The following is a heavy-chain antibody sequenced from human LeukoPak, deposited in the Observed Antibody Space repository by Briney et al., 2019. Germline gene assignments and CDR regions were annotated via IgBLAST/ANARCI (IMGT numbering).Heavy chain of an antibody. CDR2: IKSKVDDGTT. CDR3: ARDGGGNSGDEFDY. CDR1: GFTFTYAW. V-gene: IGHV3-15*01. Sequence: GGSLRLSCAASGFTFTYAWMSWVRQAPWKGRDWVGRIKSKVDDGTTDYATTVKGRFAVSRDDSKNMLYLQMNSLRAEDTAVYYCARDGGGNSGDEFDYWGQGTLVTVSS. D-gene: IGHD4-23*01. J-gene: IGHJ4*02.